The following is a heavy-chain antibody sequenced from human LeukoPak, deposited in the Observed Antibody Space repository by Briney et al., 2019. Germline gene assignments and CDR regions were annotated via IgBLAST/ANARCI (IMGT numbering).Heavy chain of an antibody. J-gene: IGHJ6*03. V-gene: IGHV1-8*01. CDR3: ARPPRYYYYMDV. Sequence: ASVKVSCKASGYTFTSYDINWVRQATGQGLAWMGWMNPNSGNTGYAQKSQARVTMTRKTSISTAYMELSSLRSEDTAVYYCARPPRYYYYMDVRGKGTAVTVSS. CDR2: MNPNSGNT. CDR1: GYTFTSYD.